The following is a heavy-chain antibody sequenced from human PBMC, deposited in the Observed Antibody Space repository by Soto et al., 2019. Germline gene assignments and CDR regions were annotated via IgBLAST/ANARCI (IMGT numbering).Heavy chain of an antibody. CDR3: ARTPVVVPAASYTGGYFNY. J-gene: IGHJ4*02. D-gene: IGHD2-2*01. CDR2: INAGNGNT. CDR1: GYTFTSYS. Sequence: ASVKVSCKASGYTFTSYSMHWVRQAPGQRLEWMGWINAGNGNTKYSQKFQGRVTITRDKSTSTAYMELSSLRSEDTAVYYCARTPVVVPAASYTGGYFNYWGQGTLVTVSS. V-gene: IGHV1-3*01.